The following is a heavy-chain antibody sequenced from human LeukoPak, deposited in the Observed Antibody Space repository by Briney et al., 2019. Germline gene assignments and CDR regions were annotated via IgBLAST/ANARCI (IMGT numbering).Heavy chain of an antibody. J-gene: IGHJ4*02. CDR1: GGSISSSSHY. V-gene: IGHV4-39*01. CDR2: IYYSGST. CDR3: ARQRTSGSASNLRVAQIDS. Sequence: SETLSLTCAVSGGSISSSSHYWAWIRQSPGTGLEWIGSIYYSGSTYYNPSLKSRATISVDTSKNQISLKVSSVTAADSALYFCARQRTSGSASNLRVAQIDSWGQGALVTVSS. D-gene: IGHD3-3*01.